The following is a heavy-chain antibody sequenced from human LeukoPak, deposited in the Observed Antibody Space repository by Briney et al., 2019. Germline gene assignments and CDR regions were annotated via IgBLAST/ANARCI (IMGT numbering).Heavy chain of an antibody. CDR2: VYFSGSA. CDR3: ARLSDRQSRDFDY. D-gene: IGHD3-16*02. J-gene: IGHJ4*02. V-gene: IGHV4-59*08. Sequence: PSETLSVTCTVSVGSINNYYWSWLRQPPGEGLEWIAYVYFSGSATSNPSLKPRVDVSVDTSKSQISLQLSPVTAADTAVYYGARLSDRQSRDFDYWGQGTLVTVSS. CDR1: VGSINNYY.